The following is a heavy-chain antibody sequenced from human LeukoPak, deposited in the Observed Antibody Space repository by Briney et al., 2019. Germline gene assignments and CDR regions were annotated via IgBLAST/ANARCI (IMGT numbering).Heavy chain of an antibody. V-gene: IGHV3-9*03. D-gene: IGHD3-16*01. CDR2: ISWNSGSI. CDR3: AKEEGGGFDY. CDR1: GFTFSSYS. Sequence: GGSLRLSCAASGFTFSSYSMHWVRQAPGKGLEWVSGISWNSGSIGYADSVKGRFTISRDNAKNSLYLQMNSLRAEDMALYYCAKEEGGGFDYWGQGTLVTVFS. J-gene: IGHJ4*02.